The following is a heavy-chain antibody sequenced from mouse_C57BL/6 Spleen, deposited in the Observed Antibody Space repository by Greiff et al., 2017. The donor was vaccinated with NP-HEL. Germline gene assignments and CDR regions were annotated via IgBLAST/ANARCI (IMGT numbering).Heavy chain of an antibody. D-gene: IGHD2-2*01. CDR1: GYTFTSYG. CDR2: IYPRSGNT. J-gene: IGHJ3*01. CDR3: ARSEDGYDVGENAWFAY. Sequence: VQLQESGAELARPGASVKLSCKASGYTFTSYGISWVKQRTGQGLEWIGEIYPRSGNTYYNEKFKGKATLTADKSSSTAYMELRSLTSEDSAVYCCARSEDGYDVGENAWFAYWGQGTLVTVSA. V-gene: IGHV1-81*01.